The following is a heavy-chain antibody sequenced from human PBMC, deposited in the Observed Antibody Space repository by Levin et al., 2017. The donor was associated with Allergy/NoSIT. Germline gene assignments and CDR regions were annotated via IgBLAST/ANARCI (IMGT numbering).Heavy chain of an antibody. D-gene: IGHD2-15*01. J-gene: IGHJ5*02. CDR1: GGSFSGYY. CDR2: INHSGNT. CDR3: VGGSFCSGGSCYSIWFDP. V-gene: IGHV4-34*01. Sequence: SETLSLTCAVYGGSFSGYYWSWIRQPPGKGLEWIGEINHSGNTNYNPSLKSRVTISVDTSKNQFSLKLSSVTAADTAVYYCVGGSFCSGGSCYSIWFDPWGQGTLVTVSS.